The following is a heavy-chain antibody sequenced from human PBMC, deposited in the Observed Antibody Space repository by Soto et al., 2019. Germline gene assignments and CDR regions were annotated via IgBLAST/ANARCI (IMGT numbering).Heavy chain of an antibody. Sequence: GGSLRLSCAGSGFSFGNYAIHWVRQAPGEGLEWVAVISDAGTEKYFADSVRGRFTISRDNPKNTVHLQRNGLRPEDTAVYYCARVYTLLTASPQNFFDPWGQGTLVTVSS. CDR3: ARVYTLLTASPQNFFDP. D-gene: IGHD3-9*01. CDR2: ISDAGTEK. J-gene: IGHJ5*02. CDR1: GFSFGNYA. V-gene: IGHV3-30-3*01.